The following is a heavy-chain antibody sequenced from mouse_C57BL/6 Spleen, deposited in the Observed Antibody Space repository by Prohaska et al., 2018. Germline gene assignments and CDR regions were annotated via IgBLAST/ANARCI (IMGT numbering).Heavy chain of an antibody. CDR2: NNHSNGGT. D-gene: IGHD2-5*01. CDR1: GYTFTSYW. Sequence: QVQLQQPGTELVKPGASVKPSCKASGYTFTSYWMHWVKQRPGQGLEWIGTNNHSNGGTNYNEKFKSKATLTVDKSSSTAYMQLSSLTSEDSAVYYCAREDSNYGDWYFDVWGTGTTVTVSS. CDR3: AREDSNYGDWYFDV. J-gene: IGHJ1*03. V-gene: IGHV1-53*01.